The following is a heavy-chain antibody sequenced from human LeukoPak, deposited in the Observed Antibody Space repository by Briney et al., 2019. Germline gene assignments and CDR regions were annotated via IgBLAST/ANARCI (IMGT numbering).Heavy chain of an antibody. Sequence: GGSLRLSCEVSGFSVSNNYIIWVRQAPGNGLERVSVIYGDGRTSHSASVRGRFTISRDNSKNIVSLQMNNLRAEDTAVYYCARGRGLGVVSPYFDYWGQGTLVTVSS. CDR1: GFSVSNNY. D-gene: IGHD3-3*01. CDR2: IYGDGRT. J-gene: IGHJ4*02. CDR3: ARGRGLGVVSPYFDY. V-gene: IGHV3-53*01.